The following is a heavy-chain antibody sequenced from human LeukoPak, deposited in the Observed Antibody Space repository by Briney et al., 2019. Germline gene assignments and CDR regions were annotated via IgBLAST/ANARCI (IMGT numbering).Heavy chain of an antibody. CDR1: GYTFTSYG. Sequence: SVKVSCKASGYTFTSYGISWVRQAPGQGLEWMGGIIPIFGTANYAQKFQGRVTITADESTSTAYMELSSLRSEDTAVYYCARAEPDGDYAPRLIYYYGMDVWGQGTTVTVSS. CDR2: IIPIFGTA. V-gene: IGHV1-69*13. D-gene: IGHD4-17*01. CDR3: ARAEPDGDYAPRLIYYYGMDV. J-gene: IGHJ6*02.